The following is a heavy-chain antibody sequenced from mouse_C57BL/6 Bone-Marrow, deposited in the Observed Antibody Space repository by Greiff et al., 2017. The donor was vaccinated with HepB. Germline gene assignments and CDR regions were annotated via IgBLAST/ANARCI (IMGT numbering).Heavy chain of an antibody. V-gene: IGHV5-4*01. D-gene: IGHD2-4*01. CDR1: GFTFSSYA. CDR3: ARDHYDYDLYYFDY. J-gene: IGHJ2*01. Sequence: EVKLVESGGGLVKPGGSLKLSCAASGFTFSSYAMSWVRQTPEKRLEWVATISDGGSYTYYPDNVKGRFTISRDNAKNNLYLQMSHLKSEDTAMYYCARDHYDYDLYYFDYWGQGTTLTVSS. CDR2: ISDGGSYT.